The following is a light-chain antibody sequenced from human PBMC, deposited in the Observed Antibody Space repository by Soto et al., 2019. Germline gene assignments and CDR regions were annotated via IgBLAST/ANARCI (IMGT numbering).Light chain of an antibody. CDR1: QSISSN. CDR3: QQYNKGPVT. J-gene: IGKJ1*01. V-gene: IGKV3-15*01. Sequence: EIVMTQSPATLSVSPGERATLSCRASQSISSNLAWYQQKPGQAPRLLIYGASPRATGIPARFGGSGSGTEFTLTISSLQSEDFALYYCQQYNKGPVTFGQGTKVEIK. CDR2: GAS.